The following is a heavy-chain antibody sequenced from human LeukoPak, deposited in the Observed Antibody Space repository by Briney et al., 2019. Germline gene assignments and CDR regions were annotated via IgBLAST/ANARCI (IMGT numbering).Heavy chain of an antibody. CDR2: ISYDGSNK. J-gene: IGHJ4*02. D-gene: IGHD3-22*01. CDR3: AKDHPTYYYDSSGCSLDY. CDR1: GFTFSRYA. Sequence: GGSLRLSCAASGFTFSRYAMIWARQAPGKGVEGGGVISYDGSNKYYADSVKGRFTISRDNSKNTLYLQMNSLRAEDTAVYYCAKDHPTYYYDSSGCSLDYWGQGTLVTVSS. V-gene: IGHV3-30*18.